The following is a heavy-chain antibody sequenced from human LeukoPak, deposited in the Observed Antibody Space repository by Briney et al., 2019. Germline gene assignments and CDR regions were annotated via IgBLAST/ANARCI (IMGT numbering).Heavy chain of an antibody. J-gene: IGHJ4*02. D-gene: IGHD3-22*01. CDR1: GYAFASYW. CDR2: IYPDDSDT. V-gene: IGHV5-51*01. CDR3: ARFEVNHEDSSSFYYFDY. Sequence: GESLKISCRVSGYAFASYWIGWVRQVPGKGLEWMGIIYPDDSDTKYSPSFQGQVAFSADKSVNTAYLQWSSLKASDSAMYYCARFEVNHEDSSSFYYFDYWGQGTLVTVS.